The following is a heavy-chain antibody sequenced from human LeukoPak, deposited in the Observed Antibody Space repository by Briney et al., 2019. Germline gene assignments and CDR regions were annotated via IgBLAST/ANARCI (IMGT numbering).Heavy chain of an antibody. J-gene: IGHJ6*02. Sequence: QTGGSLRLSCAASGFTFSSYGMHWVRQAPGKGLEWVAVISYDGSNKYYADSVKGRFTISRDNSKNTLYLQMNSLRAEDTAVYYCAKTYYYDSSGYYGLSYYYYGMDVWGQGTTVTVSS. CDR2: ISYDGSNK. D-gene: IGHD3-22*01. CDR1: GFTFSSYG. CDR3: AKTYYYDSSGYYGLSYYYYGMDV. V-gene: IGHV3-30*18.